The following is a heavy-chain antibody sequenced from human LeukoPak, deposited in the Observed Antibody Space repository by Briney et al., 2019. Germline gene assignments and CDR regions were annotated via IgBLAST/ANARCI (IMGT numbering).Heavy chain of an antibody. V-gene: IGHV4-4*07. Sequence: SETLSLTCTVSGGAISRWCWSWLRQPAGKGLEWIGRIYTSGSTNYNPSLKSRVTISVDTSKNQFSLKLSSVTAADTAVYYCAREQGITMVRGGAPPPFDYWGQGTLVTVSS. CDR3: AREQGITMVRGGAPPPFDY. J-gene: IGHJ4*02. CDR2: IYTSGST. CDR1: GGAISRWC. D-gene: IGHD3-10*01.